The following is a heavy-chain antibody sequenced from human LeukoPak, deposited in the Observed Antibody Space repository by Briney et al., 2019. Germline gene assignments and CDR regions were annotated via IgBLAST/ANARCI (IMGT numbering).Heavy chain of an antibody. Sequence: PGGSLRLSCAASGFTFSSYSMNWVRQAPGKGLEWVSSISSSSSYIYYADSVKGRFTISRDNAKNSLYLQMNSLRAEDTAVYYCARVGDYYDSSGYYLKDYWGQGTLVTVSS. J-gene: IGHJ4*02. V-gene: IGHV3-21*01. CDR1: GFTFSSYS. CDR3: ARVGDYYDSSGYYLKDY. CDR2: ISSSSSYI. D-gene: IGHD3-22*01.